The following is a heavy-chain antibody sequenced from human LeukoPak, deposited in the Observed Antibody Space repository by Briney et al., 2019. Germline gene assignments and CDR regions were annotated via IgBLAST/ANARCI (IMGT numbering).Heavy chain of an antibody. CDR2: ILDSGYST. CDR1: GLTFSSYA. Sequence: GGSLRLSCAASGLTFSSYAMSWVRQAPGKGLEWVSGILDSGYSTYYANSVKGRFTISRDNSNNTLYLQMNSLRAEDTAVYYCAKLGGHPLHNYYVGVWGKGTTVAVSS. CDR3: AKLGGHPLHNYYVGV. J-gene: IGHJ6*03. V-gene: IGHV3-23*01. D-gene: IGHD3-16*01.